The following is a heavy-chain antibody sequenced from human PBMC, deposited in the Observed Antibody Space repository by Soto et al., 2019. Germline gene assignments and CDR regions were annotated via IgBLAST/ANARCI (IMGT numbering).Heavy chain of an antibody. Sequence: GGSLRLSCAASGFTFSTSAMSWVRQAPGEGLEWVSSINNSGGKTYYADSVKGRFTVSRDNSKNTLHLLVNSLRAEDTAVYYCATGISNLGFWGQGTLVTVSS. J-gene: IGHJ4*02. CDR1: GFTFSTSA. D-gene: IGHD6-13*01. V-gene: IGHV3-23*01. CDR3: ATGISNLGF. CDR2: INNSGGKT.